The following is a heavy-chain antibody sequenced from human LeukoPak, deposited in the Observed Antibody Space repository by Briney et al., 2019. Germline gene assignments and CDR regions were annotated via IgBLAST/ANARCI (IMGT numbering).Heavy chain of an antibody. D-gene: IGHD3-22*01. CDR2: IHPNSGGT. Sequence: RASVKVSCKASGYTFTGYYMHWVRQAPGQGLEWMGWIHPNSGGTNYAQKFQGRVTMTRDTSISTAYMELSRLRSDDTAVYYCARVKYYDSSGPRGLDAFDIWGQGTMVTVSS. CDR3: ARVKYYDSSGPRGLDAFDI. V-gene: IGHV1-2*02. CDR1: GYTFTGYY. J-gene: IGHJ3*02.